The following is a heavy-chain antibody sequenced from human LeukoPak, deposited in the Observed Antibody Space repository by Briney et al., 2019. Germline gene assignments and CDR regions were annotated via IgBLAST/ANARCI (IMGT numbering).Heavy chain of an antibody. D-gene: IGHD3-3*01. CDR1: GGTFSSYA. Sequence: GASVKVSCKASGGTFSSYAISWVRQAPGQGLEWMGGIIPIFGTANYAQKFQGRVTITTDESTSTAYMELSSLRSEDTAVYYCARAIRFLEWLLYYFDYWGQGTLVTVSS. V-gene: IGHV1-69*05. J-gene: IGHJ4*02. CDR2: IIPIFGTA. CDR3: ARAIRFLEWLLYYFDY.